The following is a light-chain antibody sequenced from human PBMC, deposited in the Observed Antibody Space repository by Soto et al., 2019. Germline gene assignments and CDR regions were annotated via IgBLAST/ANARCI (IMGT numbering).Light chain of an antibody. CDR3: QQRKNWPPIT. CDR2: DAS. CDR1: QSVDKF. V-gene: IGKV3-11*01. Sequence: EVVTTQSPATLSLSPGETATLSCRASQSVDKFLAWYQQRPGQPPRLLIFDASNRATGVPVRFSGSGSGTVFTLTIGSLEPEDSAAYYCQQRKNWPPITFGQGTRLEIK. J-gene: IGKJ5*01.